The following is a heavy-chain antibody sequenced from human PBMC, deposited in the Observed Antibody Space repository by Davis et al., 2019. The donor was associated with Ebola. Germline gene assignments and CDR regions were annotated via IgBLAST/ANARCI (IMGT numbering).Heavy chain of an antibody. V-gene: IGHV1-8*01. D-gene: IGHD2-15*01. Sequence: AASVKVSCKASGYTFTSYDINWVRQATGQGLEWMGWMNPNSGNTGYAQKFQGRVTMTRNTSISTVYMELSSLRSEDTAVYYCARDRIVVVVAATQAYYYYGMDVWGQGTTVTVSS. J-gene: IGHJ6*02. CDR3: ARDRIVVVVAATQAYYYYGMDV. CDR1: GYTFTSYD. CDR2: MNPNSGNT.